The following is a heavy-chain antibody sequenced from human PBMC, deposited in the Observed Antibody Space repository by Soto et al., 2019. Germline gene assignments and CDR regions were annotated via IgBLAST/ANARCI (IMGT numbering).Heavy chain of an antibody. Sequence: QLQLQESGPGLVKPSETLSLTCTVSGGSISSSSYYWGWIRQPPGKGLEWIGSIYYSGSTYYNPSLKSRVTISVATSKNQFSLKLSSVTAADTAVYYCARLTGWGGVYYFDYWGQGTLVTVSS. V-gene: IGHV4-39*01. CDR3: ARLTGWGGVYYFDY. D-gene: IGHD3-16*01. CDR2: IYYSGST. CDR1: GGSISSSSYY. J-gene: IGHJ4*02.